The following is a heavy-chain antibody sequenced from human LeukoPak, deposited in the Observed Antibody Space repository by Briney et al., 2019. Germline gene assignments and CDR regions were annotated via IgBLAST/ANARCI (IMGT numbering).Heavy chain of an antibody. Sequence: GASVKVSCKASGYTFTGYYMHWVRQAPGQGLEWMGWINPHSGGTKFAQSFQGRVTMTRDTSISAVYMELSSLTSDDTAVYYCAGYYYDSSGYPRPWFDPWGQGTLVTVSS. V-gene: IGHV1-2*02. CDR1: GYTFTGYY. J-gene: IGHJ5*02. CDR2: INPHSGGT. D-gene: IGHD3-22*01. CDR3: AGYYYDSSGYPRPWFDP.